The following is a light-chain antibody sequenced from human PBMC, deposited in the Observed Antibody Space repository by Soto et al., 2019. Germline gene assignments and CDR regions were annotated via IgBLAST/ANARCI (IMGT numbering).Light chain of an antibody. CDR1: QSISRQ. Sequence: DIQMTQSPSTLSASVGDRVSITCRASQSISRQLAWYQQKPGKAPNLLIYQASNLETGVPSRFTGSRYGTELTLTISSLHPDDLPTYFCLQYQSDWTFRQGTKVEV. CDR3: LQYQSDWT. J-gene: IGKJ1*01. V-gene: IGKV1-5*03. CDR2: QAS.